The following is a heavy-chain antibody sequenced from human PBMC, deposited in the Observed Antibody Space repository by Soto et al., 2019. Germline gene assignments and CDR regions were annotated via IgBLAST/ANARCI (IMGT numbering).Heavy chain of an antibody. D-gene: IGHD1-26*01. V-gene: IGHV3-33*01. CDR1: GFTFSSYG. Sequence: QVQLVESGGGVVQPGRSLRLSCAASGFTFSSYGMHWVRQAPGKGLEWVAVIWYDGSNKYYGDSVKGRFSISRDNSKNTLYVQMNSLRAEDTAVYYCASESGSYWSFDYWGQGTLVTVSS. J-gene: IGHJ4*02. CDR3: ASESGSYWSFDY. CDR2: IWYDGSNK.